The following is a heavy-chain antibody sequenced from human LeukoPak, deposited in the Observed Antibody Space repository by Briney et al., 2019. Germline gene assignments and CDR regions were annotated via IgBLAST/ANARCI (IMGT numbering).Heavy chain of an antibody. CDR1: GGSISSSSYY. J-gene: IGHJ4*02. CDR2: IYYSGST. V-gene: IGHV4-39*01. D-gene: IGHD1-26*01. CDR3: ARHLSEWEPALYFDY. Sequence: SETLSLTCTVSGGSISSSSYYWGWIRQPPGKGLEWIGSIYYSGSTYYNPSLKSRVTISVDTSRNQFSLKLSSVTAADTAVYYCARHLSEWEPALYFDYWGQGTLVTVSS.